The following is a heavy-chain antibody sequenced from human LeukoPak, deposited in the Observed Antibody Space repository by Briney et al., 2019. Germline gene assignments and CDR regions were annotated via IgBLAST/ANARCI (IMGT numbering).Heavy chain of an antibody. D-gene: IGHD3-9*01. CDR3: AKGARRDYDILIGEFDY. CDR1: GFTFSSYG. Sequence: GGSLRLSCAASGFTFSSYGMHWVRQAPGKGLEWVAFIRYDGSNKYYADSVKGRFTISRDNSKNTLYLQMNSLRAEDTAVYYCAKGARRDYDILIGEFDYWGQGTLVTVSS. J-gene: IGHJ4*02. CDR2: IRYDGSNK. V-gene: IGHV3-30*02.